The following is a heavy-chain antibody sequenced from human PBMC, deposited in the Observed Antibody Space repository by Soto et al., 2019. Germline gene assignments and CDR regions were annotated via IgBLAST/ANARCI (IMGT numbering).Heavy chain of an antibody. CDR3: ATGRRAYGMDV. V-gene: IGHV4-34*01. CDR2: INHSGST. J-gene: IGHJ6*02. Sequence: SETLSLTCAVYGGSFSGYYWSWIRQPPGKGLEWIGEINHSGSTNYNPSLKSRVTISVDTSKNQFALKLSSVTAADTAVYYCATGRRAYGMDVWGQGTTVTVSS. CDR1: GGSFSGYY.